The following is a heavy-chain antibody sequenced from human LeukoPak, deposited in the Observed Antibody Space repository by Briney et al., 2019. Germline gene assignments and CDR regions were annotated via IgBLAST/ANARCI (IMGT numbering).Heavy chain of an antibody. J-gene: IGHJ4*02. CDR2: IYSGGST. Sequence: GGSLRLSCAASGFTVSSNYMSWVRQAPGKGLEWVSVIYSGGSTYYADSVKGRFTISRDNSKNTLYLQMNSLRAEDTAVYNCAREIGLRYPFDYWGQGTLVTVSS. D-gene: IGHD4-17*01. V-gene: IGHV3-66*01. CDR3: AREIGLRYPFDY. CDR1: GFTVSSNY.